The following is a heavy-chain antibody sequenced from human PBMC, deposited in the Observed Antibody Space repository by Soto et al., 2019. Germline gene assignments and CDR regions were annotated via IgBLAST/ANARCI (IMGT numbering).Heavy chain of an antibody. CDR2: INSDGSRT. D-gene: IGHD2-2*01. CDR1: GFNFSRYW. J-gene: IGHJ6*02. V-gene: IGHV3-74*01. Sequence: VGSLRLSCTASGFNFSRYWTHWVRQDPGRGLVWVSHINSDGSRTSYADSVKGRFTISRDNAKNTLYLQMNSLRAEDTAVYYCARDLSSCSSARCYSYYYGMDVWGQGTSVTVSS. CDR3: ARDLSSCSSARCYSYYYGMDV.